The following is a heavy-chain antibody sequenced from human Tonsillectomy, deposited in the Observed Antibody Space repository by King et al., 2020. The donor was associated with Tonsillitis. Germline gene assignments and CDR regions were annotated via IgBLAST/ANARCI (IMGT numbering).Heavy chain of an antibody. D-gene: IGHD2-15*01. CDR3: ARGLVGRRGDYGMDV. J-gene: IGHJ6*02. Sequence: VQLVESGGALVQPGGSLRLSCVASGFTFSSYSIHWVRQAPGKGLEWVSYITSGSRGIYYADSVRGRFTISRDNAKNSLYLQMNSLGAEDTAVYYCARGLVGRRGDYGMDVWGQGTTVTVSS. CDR2: ITSGSRGI. CDR1: GFTFSSYS. V-gene: IGHV3-48*01.